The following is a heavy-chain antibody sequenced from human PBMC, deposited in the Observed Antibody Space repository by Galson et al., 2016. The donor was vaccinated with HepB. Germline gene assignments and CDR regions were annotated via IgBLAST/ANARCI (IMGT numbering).Heavy chain of an antibody. Sequence: SETLSLTCSVSGDSVSSSAYNWGWVRRPPGKGLEWIATIYYDGTSYYNPSLESRLTISVDTSRNQFSVQLTSVTAADTAVYYCGRQFRTQSYPRAFGYWGQGTLVVVSP. V-gene: IGHV4-39*01. J-gene: IGHJ4*02. CDR1: GDSVSSSAYN. CDR3: GRQFRTQSYPRAFGY. CDR2: IYYDGTS. D-gene: IGHD3-16*01.